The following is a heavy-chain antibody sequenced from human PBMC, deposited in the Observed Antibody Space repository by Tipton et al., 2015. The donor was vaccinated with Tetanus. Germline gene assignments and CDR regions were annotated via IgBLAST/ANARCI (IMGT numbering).Heavy chain of an antibody. D-gene: IGHD3-3*01. CDR3: ARANYEFPKKGPFDS. Sequence: TLSLTCAVSGGSITSGAYLWGWIRQPPGKGLEWIGYIYHSGSPYYNPSLKSRVTLSVDTSMNQFSLQLSSATAADTGVYYCARANYEFPKKGPFDSWGQGALVIVSS. CDR1: GGSITSGAYL. CDR2: IYHSGSP. J-gene: IGHJ4*02. V-gene: IGHV4-30-2*01.